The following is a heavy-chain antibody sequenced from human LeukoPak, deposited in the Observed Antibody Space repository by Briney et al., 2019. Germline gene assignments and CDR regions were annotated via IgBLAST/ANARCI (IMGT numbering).Heavy chain of an antibody. CDR1: GVSISSGDYY. J-gene: IGHJ5*02. Sequence: PSQTLSLTCTVSGVSISSGDYYWSWIRPPPGQGLEWIGYIYSSGSTYYNPSLKSRANVSLDTSKKQLSLKLSSVAAAETAVYYCARPHYYDGRIGPWGQGTLVTVSS. CDR2: IYSSGST. D-gene: IGHD3-22*01. V-gene: IGHV4-30-4*01. CDR3: ARPHYYDGRIGP.